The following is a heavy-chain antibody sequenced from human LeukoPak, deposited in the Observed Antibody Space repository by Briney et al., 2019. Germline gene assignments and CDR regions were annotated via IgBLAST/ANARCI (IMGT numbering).Heavy chain of an antibody. CDR3: AKRWSYYDSSGYPNFDY. D-gene: IGHD3-22*01. V-gene: IGHV3-23*01. J-gene: IGHJ4*02. Sequence: GGSLRLSCAASGFTFSSYGMSWVRQAPGKGLEWVSAISGSGGSTYYADSVKGRFTISRDNSKNTLYLQMNSLRAEDTAVYHCAKRWSYYDSSGYPNFDYWGQGTLVTVSS. CDR2: ISGSGGST. CDR1: GFTFSSYG.